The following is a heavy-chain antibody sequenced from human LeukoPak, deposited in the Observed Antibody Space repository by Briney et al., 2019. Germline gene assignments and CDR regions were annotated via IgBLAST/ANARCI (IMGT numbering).Heavy chain of an antibody. CDR3: ARDRLEQPGNWFDP. V-gene: IGHV1-24*01. CDR2: FDPEDGET. Sequence: GASVKVSCKVSGYTLTELSMHWVRQAPGKGLEWMGGFDPEDGETIYAQNSQGRVTMTESTSTDTAYIELGSLRTEGTAVYYSARDRLEQPGNWFDPWGQGTLVTVSS. J-gene: IGHJ5*02. CDR1: GYTLTELS. D-gene: IGHD5-12*01.